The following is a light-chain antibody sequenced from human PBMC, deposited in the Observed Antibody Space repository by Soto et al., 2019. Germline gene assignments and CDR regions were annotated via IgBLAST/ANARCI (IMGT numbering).Light chain of an antibody. V-gene: IGLV2-14*01. Sequence: LTPPAPGSGSPGQSITISCTGTSSDVGSYDHVAWYQQFPGKTPKLMIYEVSNRPSGVSGRFSGSKSGNTASLTISGLQAEDEADYYCISYTGSSTSYVFGSGTKVTVL. J-gene: IGLJ1*01. CDR3: ISYTGSSTSYV. CDR1: SSDVGSYDH. CDR2: EVS.